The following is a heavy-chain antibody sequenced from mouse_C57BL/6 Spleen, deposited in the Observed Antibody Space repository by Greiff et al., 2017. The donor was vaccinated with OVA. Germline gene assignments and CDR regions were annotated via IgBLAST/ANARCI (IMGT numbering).Heavy chain of an antibody. D-gene: IGHD1-1*01. J-gene: IGHJ1*03. CDR3: ARKPDYGSNWYFDV. Sequence: EVKLVESGGGLVKPGGSLKLSCAASGFTSSDYGMHWVRQAPEKGLEWVAYISSGSSTIYYADTVKGRFTISRDNAKNTLFLQMTSLRSEDTAMYYCARKPDYGSNWYFDVWGTGTTVTVSS. CDR2: ISSGSSTI. CDR1: GFTSSDYG. V-gene: IGHV5-17*01.